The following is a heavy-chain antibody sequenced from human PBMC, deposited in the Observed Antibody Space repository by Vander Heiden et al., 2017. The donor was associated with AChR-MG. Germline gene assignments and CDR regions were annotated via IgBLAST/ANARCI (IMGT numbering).Heavy chain of an antibody. J-gene: IGHJ4*02. CDR3: AKGGSQGLEIDF. CDR2: IIPNTHIT. CDR1: GFTFNNYA. Sequence: EVHLLESGGGLVQPGGSLRLSCAASGFTFNNYANCLVRPAPGQGLECVSTIIPNTHITYYTDSVRGRFTVSRDNSKNTLYLQMNSLRAEDTALYYCAKGGSQGLEIDFWGQGTLVTVSS. V-gene: IGHV3-23*01. D-gene: IGHD6-25*01.